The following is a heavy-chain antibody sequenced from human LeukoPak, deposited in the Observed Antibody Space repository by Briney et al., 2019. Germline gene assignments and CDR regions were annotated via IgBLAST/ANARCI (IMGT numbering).Heavy chain of an antibody. J-gene: IGHJ6*02. D-gene: IGHD6-19*01. CDR1: GFTISRYW. V-gene: IGHV3-74*01. CDR2: INSDGSST. Sequence: GGSLRLSCAASGFTISRYWMHWVRQAPGKGLVWVSRINSDGSSTSYADSVKGRFTISRDNAKNMLNLQMNSLRAEDAAVYYCARDQKMAYSSGWYHYYGMDVWGQGTTVTVFS. CDR3: ARDQKMAYSSGWYHYYGMDV.